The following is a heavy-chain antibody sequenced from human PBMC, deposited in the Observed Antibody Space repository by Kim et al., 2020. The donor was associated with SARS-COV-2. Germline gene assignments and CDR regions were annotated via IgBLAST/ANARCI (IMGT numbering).Heavy chain of an antibody. J-gene: IGHJ4*02. D-gene: IGHD3-22*01. Sequence: SETLSLTCTVSGGSISSSSYYWGWIRQPPGKGLEWIGSIYYSGSTYYNPSLKSRVTISVDTSKNQFSLKLSSVTAADTVVYYCARHGDYYDSSGYYSPLDYWGQGTLVTVSS. V-gene: IGHV4-39*01. CDR1: GGSISSSSYY. CDR3: ARHGDYYDSSGYYSPLDY. CDR2: IYYSGST.